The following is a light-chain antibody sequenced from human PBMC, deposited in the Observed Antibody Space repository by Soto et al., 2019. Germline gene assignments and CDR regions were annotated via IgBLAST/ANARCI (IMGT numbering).Light chain of an antibody. J-gene: IGKJ2*01. Sequence: EIVLTQSPATLSLSPGERATLSCRASQSVSTYLAWYQQKPGQAPRLLIHDASNRASGVPARFSGSGSGTDFTLTIISLAPEDFAVYYCQQRTNWLYTFGQGTKLEIK. CDR3: QQRTNWLYT. V-gene: IGKV3-11*01. CDR1: QSVSTY. CDR2: DAS.